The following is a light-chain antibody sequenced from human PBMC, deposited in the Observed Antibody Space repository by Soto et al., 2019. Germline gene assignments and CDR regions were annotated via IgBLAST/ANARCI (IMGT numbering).Light chain of an antibody. V-gene: IGKV3-15*01. J-gene: IGKJ1*01. Sequence: EKVMTQSPATLSGSPGERATLSCRASHSLTGNLAWYQQQPGQPPRLLIYGASTRATGVPARFSGSGSGTEFTLTISSLQSEDFAVYYCQQYNNWLWTFGQGTKVEIK. CDR3: QQYNNWLWT. CDR1: HSLTGN. CDR2: GAS.